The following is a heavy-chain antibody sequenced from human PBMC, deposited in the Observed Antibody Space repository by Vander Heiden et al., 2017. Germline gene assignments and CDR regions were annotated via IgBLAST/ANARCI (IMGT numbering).Heavy chain of an antibody. D-gene: IGHD1-26*01. J-gene: IGHJ4*02. CDR1: GVIFNDHP. V-gene: IGHV3-48*02. CDR2: IISSGSGM. Sequence: EVQLVESGGGLVQPGGSLRLPCAAFGVIFNDHPMNWVRQAPGKGLEWVSYIISSGSGMFYADSVKGRFTISRDNAKNSLYLQVNTLRDEDTAVYYCARSVKTMGGTIDHWGQGTLVTVSS. CDR3: ARSVKTMGGTIDH.